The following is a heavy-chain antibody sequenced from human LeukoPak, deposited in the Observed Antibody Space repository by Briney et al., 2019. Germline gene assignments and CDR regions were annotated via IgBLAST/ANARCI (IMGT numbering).Heavy chain of an antibody. J-gene: IGHJ3*02. V-gene: IGHV4-59*01. D-gene: IGHD3-10*01. CDR3: AREGNAGI. CDR2: INYSGST. CDR1: GGSISGYY. Sequence: SGTLSLTCTVSGGSISGYYWSWIRQPPGKGLEWIGYINYSGSTNYNPSLKSRVTISVDTSKNQFSLRLSSVTAADTAVYYCAREGNAGIWGQGTMVTVSS.